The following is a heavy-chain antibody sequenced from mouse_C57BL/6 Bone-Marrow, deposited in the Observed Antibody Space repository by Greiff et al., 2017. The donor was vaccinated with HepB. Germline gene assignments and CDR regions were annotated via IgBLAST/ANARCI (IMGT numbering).Heavy chain of an antibody. J-gene: IGHJ3*01. D-gene: IGHD2-10*02. CDR2: INPGSGGT. V-gene: IGHV1-54*01. CDR3: ARRGYGNFSWFAY. CDR1: GYAFTNYL. Sequence: VQLQESGAELVRPGTSVKVSCKASGYAFTNYLIEWVKQRPGQGLEWIGVINPGSGGTNYNEKFKGKATLTADKSSSPAYMQLSSLTSEDSAVYFCARRGYGNFSWFAYWGQGTLVTVSA.